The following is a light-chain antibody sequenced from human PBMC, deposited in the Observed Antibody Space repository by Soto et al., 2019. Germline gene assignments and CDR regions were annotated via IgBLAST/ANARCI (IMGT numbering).Light chain of an antibody. CDR1: QILSSTY. J-gene: IGKJ2*01. Sequence: EFVLTQSPATLSLSPGEGATLSCRASQILSSTYLAWYQQKPGRAPRLRIHATSSRATGIPDRFSGSGSGTDFPLTISGLEPEDFAVYYCQQYVSSLGVYTYGQGTKLEI. CDR3: QQYVSSLGVYT. CDR2: ATS. V-gene: IGKV3-20*01.